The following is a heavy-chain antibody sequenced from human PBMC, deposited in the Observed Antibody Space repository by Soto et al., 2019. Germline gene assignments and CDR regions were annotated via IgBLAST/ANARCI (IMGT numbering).Heavy chain of an antibody. CDR2: ISSSSSYI. CDR3: ARDGYGGGSCYSD. CDR1: GFTFSSYS. J-gene: IGHJ4*02. D-gene: IGHD2-15*01. Sequence: EVQLVESGGGLVKPGGSLRLSCAASGFTFSSYSMNWVRQAPGKGLEWVSSISSSSSYIYYADSVKGRFTISRDNAKNALDLQMNSLRAEDTAVYYCARDGYGGGSCYSDWGQGTLVTVSS. V-gene: IGHV3-21*01.